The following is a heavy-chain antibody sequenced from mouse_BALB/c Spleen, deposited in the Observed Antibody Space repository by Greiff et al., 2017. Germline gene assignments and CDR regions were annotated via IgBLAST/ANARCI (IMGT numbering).Heavy chain of an antibody. D-gene: IGHD2-1*01. CDR3: ARHADYGNYEAY. Sequence: EVKLQESGGGLVQPGGSLKLSCAASGFTFSSYTMSWVRQTPEKRLEWVAYISNGGGSTYYPDTVKGRFTISRDNAKNTLYLQMSSLKSEDTAMYYCARHADYGNYEAYWGQGTLVTVSA. CDR1: GFTFSSYT. V-gene: IGHV5-12-2*01. J-gene: IGHJ3*01. CDR2: ISNGGGST.